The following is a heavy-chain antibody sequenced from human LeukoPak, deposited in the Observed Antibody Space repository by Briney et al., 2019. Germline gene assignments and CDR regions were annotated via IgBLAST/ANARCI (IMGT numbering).Heavy chain of an antibody. Sequence: GASVKVSCKASGYTFTNYYIHWVRQAPGQGLEWMGIINPSGGSTNFAQKFQGRVTMTTDTSTITVCMELSSLRSEDTAVYYCARWTTTYLDYWGQGTLVTVSS. CDR3: ARWTTTYLDY. D-gene: IGHD4-11*01. V-gene: IGHV1-46*01. J-gene: IGHJ4*02. CDR2: INPSGGST. CDR1: GYTFTNYY.